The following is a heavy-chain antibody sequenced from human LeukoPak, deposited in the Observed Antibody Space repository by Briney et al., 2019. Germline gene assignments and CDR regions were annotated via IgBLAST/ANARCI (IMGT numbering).Heavy chain of an antibody. CDR1: GFTFSSYG. J-gene: IGHJ4*02. D-gene: IGHD6-13*01. V-gene: IGHV3-30*03. Sequence: PGGSLRLSCAASGFTFSSYGMHWVRQAPGKGLEWVAVISYDGSNYYYAGSVKGRFTISRDNSKNTLYLQMDSLRAEDTAVYSCARDIAAAGTSFDYWGQGILVTVSS. CDR2: ISYDGSNY. CDR3: ARDIAAAGTSFDY.